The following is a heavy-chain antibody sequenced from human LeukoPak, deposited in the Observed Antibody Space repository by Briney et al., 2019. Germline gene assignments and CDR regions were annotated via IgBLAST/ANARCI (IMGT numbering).Heavy chain of an antibody. J-gene: IGHJ4*02. D-gene: IGHD3-9*01. CDR1: ENRLTQLP. CDR2: FRPENDVP. CDR3: ATPLDSYLSGHSVPPEDY. Sequence: ASVRVSCKLSENRLTQLPMHWVRQAPGEGLEWVGGFRPENDVPIYAQKFQGRVAMTTDTSTDTAYMELRSLKSDDTAVYFCATPLDSYLSGHSVPPEDYWGQGTPVTVSS. V-gene: IGHV1-24*01.